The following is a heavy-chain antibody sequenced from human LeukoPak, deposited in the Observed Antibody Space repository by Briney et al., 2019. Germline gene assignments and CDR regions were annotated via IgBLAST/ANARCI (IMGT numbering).Heavy chain of an antibody. D-gene: IGHD2-21*02. Sequence: SETLSLTCAVYGGSFSPFYWGGIRQPPGKGLEWIGEINHSGSTNYNPSLKSRVTISVDTSKNQFSLRVSSVTAADTAVYYCARGGFYCGGDCYVDYWGEGTLVTVSS. J-gene: IGHJ4*02. V-gene: IGHV4-34*01. CDR2: INHSGST. CDR1: GGSFSPFY. CDR3: ARGGFYCGGDCYVDY.